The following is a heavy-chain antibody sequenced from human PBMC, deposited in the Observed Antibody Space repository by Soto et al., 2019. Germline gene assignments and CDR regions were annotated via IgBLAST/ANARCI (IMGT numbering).Heavy chain of an antibody. D-gene: IGHD2-2*01. CDR1: VYSISSGYY. CDR2: IYHSGST. V-gene: IGHV4-38-2*02. CDR3: ARDGYQLPADWFDP. Sequence: KPSETLSLTCAVSVYSISSGYYWGCIGQPPGKGLEWIGSIYHSGSTYYNPSLKSRVTISVDTSKNQFSLKLSSVTAADTAVYYCARDGYQLPADWFDPWGQGTLVTVSS. J-gene: IGHJ5*02.